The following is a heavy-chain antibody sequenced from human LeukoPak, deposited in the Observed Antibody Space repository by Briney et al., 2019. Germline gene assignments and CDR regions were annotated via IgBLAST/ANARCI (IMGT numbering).Heavy chain of an antibody. D-gene: IGHD4-17*01. CDR2: IIPIFGTA. Sequence: GAAVTVSCKTSGYSLPRHYIHWVRQAPGQGLEWMGGIIPIFGTANYTQKFQGRVTITADESTSTAYMELSSLRSEDTAVYYCARADYGDYPRGAFDIWGQGTMVTVSS. J-gene: IGHJ3*02. CDR3: ARADYGDYPRGAFDI. CDR1: GYSLPRHY. V-gene: IGHV1-69*13.